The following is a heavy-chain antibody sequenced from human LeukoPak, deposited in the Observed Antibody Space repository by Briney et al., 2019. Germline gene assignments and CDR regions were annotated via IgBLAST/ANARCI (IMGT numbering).Heavy chain of an antibody. CDR3: VKALRGEFYNRDV. CDR1: GFIFSDYA. J-gene: IGHJ6*03. D-gene: IGHD3-10*01. V-gene: IGHV3-23*01. Sequence: GGSLRLSCAASGFIFSDYAMSWVRQAPGKGLEWVSGISPSGGSTYYADSVEGRFTISRDNSKNTLFLQMTSLRAEDTDVFSCVKALRGEFYNRDVGGKGTRVTVPS. CDR2: ISPSGGST.